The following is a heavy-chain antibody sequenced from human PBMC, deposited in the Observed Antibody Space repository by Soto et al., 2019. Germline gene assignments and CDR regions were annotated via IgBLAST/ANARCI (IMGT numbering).Heavy chain of an antibody. CDR1: GFTFSSYA. D-gene: IGHD3-10*01. V-gene: IGHV3-23*01. Sequence: GGSLRLSCAASGFTFSSYAMSWVRQAPGKGLEWVSAISGSGGSTYYADSVKGRFTISRDNSKNTLYLQMNSLRAEDTAVYYCAKVVPRGWFGELFFFDYWGQGTLVTVSS. CDR3: AKVVPRGWFGELFFFDY. CDR2: ISGSGGST. J-gene: IGHJ4*02.